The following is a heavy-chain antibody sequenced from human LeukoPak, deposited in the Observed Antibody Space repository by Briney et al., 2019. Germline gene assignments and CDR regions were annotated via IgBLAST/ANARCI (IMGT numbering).Heavy chain of an antibody. J-gene: IGHJ4*02. CDR2: INHSGST. D-gene: IGHD3-22*01. CDR1: GGSIRSSSYF. V-gene: IGHV4-39*07. CDR3: ARGQENYYDSSGYYQLFDY. Sequence: SETLSLTCNVSGGSIRSSSYFWSWIRQPPGKGLEWIGEINHSGSTNYNPSLKSRVTISVDTSKNQFSLKLSSVTAADTAVYYCARGQENYYDSSGYYQLFDYWGQGTLVTVSS.